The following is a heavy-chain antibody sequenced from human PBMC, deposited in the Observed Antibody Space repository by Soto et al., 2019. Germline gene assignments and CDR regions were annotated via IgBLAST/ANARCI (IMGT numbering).Heavy chain of an antibody. CDR2: ISGSGGST. D-gene: IGHD1-26*01. Sequence: GSLRLSCAASGFTFSSYAMSWVRQAPGKGLEWVSAISGSGGSTYYADSVKGRFTISRDNSKNTLYLQMNSLRAEDTAVYYCAKSGGGDSYYYGMDVWGQGTTVTVAS. J-gene: IGHJ6*02. CDR1: GFTFSSYA. CDR3: AKSGGGDSYYYGMDV. V-gene: IGHV3-23*01.